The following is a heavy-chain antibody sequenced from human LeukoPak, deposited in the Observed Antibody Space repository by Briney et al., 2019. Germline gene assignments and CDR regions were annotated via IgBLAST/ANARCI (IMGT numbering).Heavy chain of an antibody. D-gene: IGHD2-15*01. J-gene: IGHJ5*02. V-gene: IGHV3-53*01. CDR1: GFTVSSNY. CDR2: IYSGGST. Sequence: PGGSLRLSCAASGFTVSSNYMSWVRQAPGKGLEWVSVIYSGGSTYYADSVKGRFTISRDNSKNTLYLQMNSLRAEDTAVYYCARALRYCSGGSCYWFDPWGQGTLVTVSS. CDR3: ARALRYCSGGSCYWFDP.